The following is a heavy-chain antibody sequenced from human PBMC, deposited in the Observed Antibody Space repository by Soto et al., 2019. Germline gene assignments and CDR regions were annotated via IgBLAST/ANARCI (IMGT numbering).Heavy chain of an antibody. V-gene: IGHV3-66*01. CDR2: IYSGGAT. Sequence: EVQLVESGGGLVQPGGSLRLSCAASGFTVSNNYMRWVRQAPGKGLEWVSLIYSGGATYYADSVKGRFTISRDNSKNTLYLQMNSLRDEDTAVYYCARDGTYNWVGGQGILVTVSS. J-gene: IGHJ4*02. D-gene: IGHD1-1*01. CDR3: ARDGTYNWV. CDR1: GFTVSNNY.